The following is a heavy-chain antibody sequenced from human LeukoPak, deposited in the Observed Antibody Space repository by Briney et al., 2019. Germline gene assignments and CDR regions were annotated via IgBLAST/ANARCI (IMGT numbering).Heavy chain of an antibody. Sequence: PGGSLRLSCAASGFNFITYDVTWVRQSPGKGLEWVAAIGSSGTRTDYADSVRGRFTISRDNSKNTLYLQMNSLRAEDTAVYYCAKFSVVAATRGVSGNFDYWGQGTLVTVSS. CDR3: AKFSVVAATRGVSGNFDY. D-gene: IGHD2-15*01. CDR1: GFNFITYD. V-gene: IGHV3-23*01. CDR2: IGSSGTRT. J-gene: IGHJ4*02.